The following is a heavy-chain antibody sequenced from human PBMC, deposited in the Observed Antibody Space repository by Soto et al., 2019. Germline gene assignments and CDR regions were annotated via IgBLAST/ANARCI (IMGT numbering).Heavy chain of an antibody. D-gene: IGHD2-8*01. CDR1: GGTFSSYA. CDR3: ARGLRSARPLNFDY. J-gene: IGHJ4*02. V-gene: IGHV1-69*13. CDR2: IIPIFGTA. Sequence: GASVKVSCKASGGTFSSYAISWVRQAPGQGLEWMGGIIPIFGTANYAQKFQGRVTITADESTSTAYMELSSLRSEDTAVYYCARGLRSARPLNFDYWGQGTLVTVSS.